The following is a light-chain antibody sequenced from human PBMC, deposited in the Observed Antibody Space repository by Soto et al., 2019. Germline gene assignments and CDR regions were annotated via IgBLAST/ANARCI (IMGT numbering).Light chain of an antibody. CDR2: RND. CDR1: SSNIGSNT. Sequence: QSVLTQPPSASETPGQRVTISCSGSSSNIGSNTVNWYQQVPGTAPKLLIYRNDQRPSGVPDRFSGSKSGTSASLAISGLQSEDEADYYCAAWDEGLRGPLFGGGTKLTVL. V-gene: IGLV1-44*01. J-gene: IGLJ3*02. CDR3: AAWDEGLRGPL.